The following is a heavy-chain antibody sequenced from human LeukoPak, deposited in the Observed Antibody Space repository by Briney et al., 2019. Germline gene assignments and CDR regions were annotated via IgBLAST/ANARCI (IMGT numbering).Heavy chain of an antibody. V-gene: IGHV3-30*01. J-gene: IGHJ4*02. CDR1: GFTFSSYP. D-gene: IGHD3-10*01. Sequence: PGRSLRLSCAASGFTFSSYPMHWVRQAPGKGLEWVAVIAYDGTIKLYSDSVKGRFTIFRDDSKNMLFLQMNGLRAEDTAVYYCARDMFRGAPDYFDYWGQGTLATVSS. CDR3: ARDMFRGAPDYFDY. CDR2: IAYDGTIK.